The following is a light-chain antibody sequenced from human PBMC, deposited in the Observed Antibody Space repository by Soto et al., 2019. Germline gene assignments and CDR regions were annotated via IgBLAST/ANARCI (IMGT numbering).Light chain of an antibody. V-gene: IGLV1-44*01. CDR1: TSNIGSNA. J-gene: IGLJ3*02. Sequence: QSVLTQPPSASGTPGQTVTISCSGSTSNIGSNAVDWYQQLPGTAPKVLIYSNNQRPSGVPDRIFGSRSGTSASLAISGLQSEDEADYYCATWDDSLRGWVFGGGTKVT. CDR3: ATWDDSLRGWV. CDR2: SNN.